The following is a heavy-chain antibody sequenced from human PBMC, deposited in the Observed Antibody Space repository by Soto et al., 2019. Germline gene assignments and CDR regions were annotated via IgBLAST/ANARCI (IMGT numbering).Heavy chain of an antibody. Sequence: GVSLRLSWVAAGGNFISYDRHWVRKAPGKGLEYVSSISSNGGTTYYGNSVKGRSTISRDNSKNTLYLQMNSLRAEDTAVYYCAKGSRRSGSYYNPLGYWGQGTLVTVSS. CDR2: ISSNGGTT. CDR1: GGNFISYD. CDR3: AKGSRRSGSYYNPLGY. J-gene: IGHJ4*02. D-gene: IGHD3-10*01. V-gene: IGHV3-64*01.